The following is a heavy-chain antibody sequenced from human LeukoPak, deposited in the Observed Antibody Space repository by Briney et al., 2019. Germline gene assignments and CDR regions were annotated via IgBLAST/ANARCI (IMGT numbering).Heavy chain of an antibody. CDR2: INPSGST. J-gene: IGHJ4*02. V-gene: IGHV4-4*07. CDR3: ARQQLKTMASFDS. CDR1: GGSITSYS. Sequence: SETLSLTCTVSGGSITSYSWSWIRLPAGKGLEWIGRINPSGSTDYNPSLKSRLTMSLDASKKHFSLNLNSVTAADTAVYYCARQQLKTMASFDSWGQGTLVTVSS. D-gene: IGHD4/OR15-4a*01.